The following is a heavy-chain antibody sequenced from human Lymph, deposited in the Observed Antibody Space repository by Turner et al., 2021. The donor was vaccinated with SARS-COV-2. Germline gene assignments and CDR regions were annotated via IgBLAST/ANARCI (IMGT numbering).Heavy chain of an antibody. CDR3: ARIPLYCSGGSCYTPYHYYGMDV. CDR2: IDWDDDT. V-gene: IGHV2-70*15. CDR1: GFSLSSRGMF. D-gene: IGHD2-15*01. J-gene: IGHJ6*02. Sequence: QVTLRESGPALVNPTQTLTLTCTFSGFSLSSRGMFVSWIRQPPGKALEWLARIDWDDDTYYSTAMKTRLTISKDTSKNQVVLTMTNMDHVDTATYYCARIPLYCSGGSCYTPYHYYGMDVWGQGTTVTVSS.